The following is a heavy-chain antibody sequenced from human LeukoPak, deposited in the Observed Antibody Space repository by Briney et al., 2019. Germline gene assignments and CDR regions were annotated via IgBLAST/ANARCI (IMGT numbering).Heavy chain of an antibody. Sequence: GASVTVSYKASGYTFTGYYMHWVRQAPGQGLEWMGWINPNSGGTNYAQKFQGRVTMTRDTSISTAYMELSRLRSDDTAVYYCARGLGYCSGGSCFTLDYWGQGTLVTVSS. D-gene: IGHD2-15*01. CDR1: GYTFTGYY. V-gene: IGHV1-2*02. CDR2: INPNSGGT. CDR3: ARGLGYCSGGSCFTLDY. J-gene: IGHJ4*02.